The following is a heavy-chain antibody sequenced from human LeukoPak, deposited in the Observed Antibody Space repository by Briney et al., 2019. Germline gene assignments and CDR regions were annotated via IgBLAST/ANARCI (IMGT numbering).Heavy chain of an antibody. J-gene: IGHJ4*02. D-gene: IGHD6-19*01. CDR3: ARHRWQWPDAHFDY. V-gene: IGHV4-59*08. CDR2: ISYSGTT. CDR1: GGSTRSYY. Sequence: SETLSLTCTVSGGSTRSYYWSWIRQLPGKGLEWIGYISYSGTTNYNPSLKSRVTISVDTSKNQFSLKVSSVTAADTAVYYCARHRWQWPDAHFDYWGQGTLVTVSS.